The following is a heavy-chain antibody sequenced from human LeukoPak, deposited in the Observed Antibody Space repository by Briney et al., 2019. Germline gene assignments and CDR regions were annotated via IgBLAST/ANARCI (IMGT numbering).Heavy chain of an antibody. CDR1: GFTVSSNY. J-gene: IGHJ3*02. V-gene: IGHV3-53*01. CDR3: ARDGFSSGYPYDAFDI. D-gene: IGHD3-22*01. Sequence: PGGSLRLSCAASGFTVSSNYMSWVRQAPGKGLEWVSVIYSVGSTYYADSVKGRFTISRDNSKNTLYLQMNSLRAEDTAVYYCARDGFSSGYPYDAFDIWGQGTMVTVSS. CDR2: IYSVGST.